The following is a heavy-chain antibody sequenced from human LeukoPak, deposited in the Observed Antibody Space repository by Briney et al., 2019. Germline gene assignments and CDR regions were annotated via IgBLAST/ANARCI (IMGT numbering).Heavy chain of an antibody. CDR3: ARHERPYSSSSPFQR. CDR2: IYYSGSA. CDR1: GGSISSSSYY. Sequence: SETLSLTCTVSGGSISSSSYYWGWIRQPPGKGLEWVGCIYYSGSAYYNPSLKSRVKISVDTSRNQFSLKLNSVTAADTAVYYCARHERPYSSSSPFQRWGQGTLVTVSS. D-gene: IGHD6-6*01. J-gene: IGHJ1*01. V-gene: IGHV4-39*01.